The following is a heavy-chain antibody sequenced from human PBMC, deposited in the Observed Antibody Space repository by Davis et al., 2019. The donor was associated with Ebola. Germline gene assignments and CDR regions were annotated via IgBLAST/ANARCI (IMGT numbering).Heavy chain of an antibody. J-gene: IGHJ4*02. CDR1: GFTFGSYA. CDR2: IGGTTDST. D-gene: IGHD3-22*01. Sequence: GGSLRLSCAASGFTFGSYAMNWVRQAPGRGLEWVSSIGGTTDSTYYEDSVKGRFTISRDNYKNTLYLEMNTLGADDTAIYYCAKDRTPYYYDSSGYYRALFDYWGQGTLVTVSS. V-gene: IGHV3-23*01. CDR3: AKDRTPYYYDSSGYYRALFDY.